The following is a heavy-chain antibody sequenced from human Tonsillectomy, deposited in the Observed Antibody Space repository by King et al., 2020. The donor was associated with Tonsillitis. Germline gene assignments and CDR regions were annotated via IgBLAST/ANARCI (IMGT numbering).Heavy chain of an antibody. CDR1: GFAFNIYS. CDR3: TRATSVATRRPFDY. CDR2: ISSTSKYI. V-gene: IGHV3-21*01. D-gene: IGHD6-6*01. Sequence: VQLVESGGGLVKPGGSLRLSCAASGFAFNIYSMNWVRQAPGKGPEWVASISSTSKYIYYGASVTGRVTISRDNAKNSLYLQMNSLRAEDTALYYCTRATSVATRRPFDYWGQGTLVTVSS. J-gene: IGHJ4*02.